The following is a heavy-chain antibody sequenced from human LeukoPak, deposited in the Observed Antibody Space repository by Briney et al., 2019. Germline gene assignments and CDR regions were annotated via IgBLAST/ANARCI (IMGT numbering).Heavy chain of an antibody. CDR3: ARDVAYKFDY. V-gene: IGHV3-74*01. CDR2: ISPDGSTT. J-gene: IGHJ4*02. Sequence: GGSLRLSCAASGFPFSRDAMHWVRQSPGNGLVWLSRISPDGSTTNYADSVKGRFTISRDNAKNTLYLQMNSLTDEDTAVYYCARDVAYKFDYWGQGTLVTFSS. CDR1: GFPFSRDA. D-gene: IGHD5-24*01.